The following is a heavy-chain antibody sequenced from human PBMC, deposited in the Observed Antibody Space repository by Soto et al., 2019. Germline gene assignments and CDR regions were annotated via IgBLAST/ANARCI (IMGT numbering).Heavy chain of an antibody. V-gene: IGHV3-30-3*01. Sequence: PGGSLRLSCAASGFTFSSYAMHWVRQAPGKGLEWVAVISYDGSNKYYADSVKGRFTISRDNSKNTLYLQMNSLRAEDTAVCYCARGVSLEWFAYWGQGTLVTV. CDR1: GFTFSSYA. CDR2: ISYDGSNK. D-gene: IGHD3-3*01. CDR3: ARGVSLEWFAY. J-gene: IGHJ4*02.